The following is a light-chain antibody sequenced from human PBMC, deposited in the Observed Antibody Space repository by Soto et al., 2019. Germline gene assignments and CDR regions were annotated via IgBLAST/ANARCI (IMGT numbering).Light chain of an antibody. CDR3: QSYDSSRSAGV. CDR2: GNS. V-gene: IGLV1-40*01. Sequence: QSVLTQPPSVSGAPGQRVTISCTGSSSNIGAGYDVHWYQQLPGTAPKLLIYGNSNRPSGVPDRFSGSKSGTSASLAITGLQAEDEADYYCQSYDSSRSAGVFGGGTKVTVL. CDR1: SSNIGAGYD. J-gene: IGLJ3*02.